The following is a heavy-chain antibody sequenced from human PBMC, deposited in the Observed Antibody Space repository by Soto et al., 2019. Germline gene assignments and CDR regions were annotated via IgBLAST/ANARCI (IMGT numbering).Heavy chain of an antibody. CDR1: GYTFTSYD. CDR3: ARFTWTDSEFDY. D-gene: IGHD3-16*01. V-gene: IGHV1-8*01. Sequence: ASVKVSCKASGYTFTSYDINWVRQAPGQGLEWMGWMQPDTGKTGYVQKFQGRVSMTWDTSISTAYMELSSLRSEDTAVYYCARFTWTDSEFDYWGQGTLVTVSS. CDR2: MQPDTGKT. J-gene: IGHJ4*02.